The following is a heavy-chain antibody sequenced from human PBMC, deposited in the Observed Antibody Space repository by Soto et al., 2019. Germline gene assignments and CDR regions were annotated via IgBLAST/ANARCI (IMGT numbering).Heavy chain of an antibody. Sequence: QVQLVESGGGVVQPGRFLRLSCAASGFTFSSYGMHWVRQAPGKGLEWVAVIWYDGSNKYYADSVKGRFTISRDNSKNTLYLQMNSLRAEDTAVYYCARDHYYGSGSYPSLLYWGQGTLVTVSS. D-gene: IGHD3-10*01. CDR1: GFTFSSYG. CDR3: ARDHYYGSGSYPSLLY. V-gene: IGHV3-33*01. CDR2: IWYDGSNK. J-gene: IGHJ4*02.